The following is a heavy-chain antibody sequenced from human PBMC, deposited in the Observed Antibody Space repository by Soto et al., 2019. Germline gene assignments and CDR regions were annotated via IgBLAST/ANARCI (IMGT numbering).Heavy chain of an antibody. Sequence: PGGSLRLSCSASGFTFRNFAMHWVRHVPGKGLEWVSLISHDGGKKFYRDSVNGRFSVSRDNSKNTVFLEMSSLRPDYSAVYFCAKAVIFLYYYYGMDVWGPGTTVTVSS. D-gene: IGHD2-21*01. CDR3: AKAVIFLYYYYGMDV. CDR1: GFTFRNFA. V-gene: IGHV3-30-3*01. CDR2: ISHDGGKK. J-gene: IGHJ6*02.